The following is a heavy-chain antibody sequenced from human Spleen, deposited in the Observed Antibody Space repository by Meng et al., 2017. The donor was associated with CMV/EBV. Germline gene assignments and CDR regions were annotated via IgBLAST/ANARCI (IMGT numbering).Heavy chain of an antibody. Sequence: SGPTLVKPTQTLTLTCTFSGFSLSTTNMRVSWLRQPPGKALEWLARIDWDDDRFYSTSLKGRLTISRDTSKNHVILTMANMDPVDTATYYCARTSIAYHDSGFYREYYFDYWGQGALVTVSS. CDR1: GFSLSTTNMR. CDR2: IDWDDDR. D-gene: IGHD5-12*01. V-gene: IGHV2-70D*14. J-gene: IGHJ4*02. CDR3: ARTSIAYHDSGFYREYYFDY.